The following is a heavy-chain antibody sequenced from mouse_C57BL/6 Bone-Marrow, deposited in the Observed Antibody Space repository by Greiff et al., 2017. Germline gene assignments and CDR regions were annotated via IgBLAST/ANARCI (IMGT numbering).Heavy chain of an antibody. Sequence: VKLLESGPGLVAPSQSLSITCTVSGFSLTSYGVDWVRQPPGTGLEWLGVIWGGGSTNYNSALMSRLSIRKDNSKSQVFLKMNRLHTDDTAMYYCATLWLRRRDYAMDYWGQGTSVTVSS. J-gene: IGHJ4*01. CDR1: GFSLTSYG. CDR2: IWGGGST. D-gene: IGHD2-2*01. CDR3: ATLWLRRRDYAMDY. V-gene: IGHV2-9*01.